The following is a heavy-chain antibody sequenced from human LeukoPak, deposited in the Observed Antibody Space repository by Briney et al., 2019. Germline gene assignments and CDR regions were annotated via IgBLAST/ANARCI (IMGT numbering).Heavy chain of an antibody. J-gene: IGHJ3*02. CDR1: GGSISSSSYY. V-gene: IGHV4-39*07. Sequence: SETLSLTCTVSGGSISSSSYYWGWIRQPPGKGLEWIGSIYYSGSTYYNPSLKSRVTISVDTSKNQFSLKLSSVTAADTAVYYCARGRFRIAAAGTNAFDIWGQGTMVTVSS. CDR2: IYYSGST. CDR3: ARGRFRIAAAGTNAFDI. D-gene: IGHD6-13*01.